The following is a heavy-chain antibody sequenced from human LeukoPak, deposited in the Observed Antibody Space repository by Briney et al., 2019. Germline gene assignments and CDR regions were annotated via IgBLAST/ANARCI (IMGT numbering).Heavy chain of an antibody. V-gene: IGHV4-39*07. CDR3: ARANYDSGWTAFDI. CDR2: IYYSGST. CDR1: GGSISSSSYY. Sequence: SETLSLTCTVSGGSISSSSYYWGWIRQPRGKGLEWIGSIYYSGSTYYNPSLKSRVTISVDTSKNQFSLKLSSVTAADTAVYYCARANYDSGWTAFDIWGQGTMLTVSS. J-gene: IGHJ3*02. D-gene: IGHD3-22*01.